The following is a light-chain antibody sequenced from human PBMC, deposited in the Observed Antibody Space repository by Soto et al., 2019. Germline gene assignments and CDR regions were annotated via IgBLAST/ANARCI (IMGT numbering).Light chain of an antibody. J-gene: IGKJ1*01. V-gene: IGKV1-6*01. CDR3: LQDYNYPWT. Sequence: AIQMTQSPSSLSASVGDRVTITCRASQGIRNDLGWYQQKPGKAPKLLIYAASSLQSGVPSRFRGSGSGTDFTLTISSLQPEDFATYYFLQDYNYPWTFGQGTKVEIK. CDR1: QGIRND. CDR2: AAS.